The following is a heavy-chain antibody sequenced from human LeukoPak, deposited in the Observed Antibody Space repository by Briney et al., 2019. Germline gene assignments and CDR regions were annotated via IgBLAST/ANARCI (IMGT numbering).Heavy chain of an antibody. Sequence: GGSLRLSCAASGFIFGDYSMNWVRQAPGKGLEWVSSISSGGSVTYYADSLRGRFTISRDNAKDSVLLQMNSLRVEDTAVYFCSREPDMDVWGKGTTVSVS. V-gene: IGHV3-21*01. J-gene: IGHJ6*03. CDR3: SREPDMDV. CDR2: ISSGGSVT. CDR1: GFIFGDYS.